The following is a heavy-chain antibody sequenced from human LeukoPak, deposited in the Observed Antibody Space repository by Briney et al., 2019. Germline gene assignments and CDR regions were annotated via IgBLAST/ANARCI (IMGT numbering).Heavy chain of an antibody. CDR2: IGSSSSSST. D-gene: IGHD4-11*01. CDR1: GFTFSSYS. V-gene: IGHV3-48*02. J-gene: IGHJ4*02. CDR3: ARDLVYSFDY. Sequence: GGSLRLSCAASGFTFSSYSMNWVRLAPGKGLEGLSYIGSSSSSSTYYADSVKGRFIISRDNAKNSLYLHMNSLRDEDTAVYFCARDLVYSFDYWGQGTLVTVSS.